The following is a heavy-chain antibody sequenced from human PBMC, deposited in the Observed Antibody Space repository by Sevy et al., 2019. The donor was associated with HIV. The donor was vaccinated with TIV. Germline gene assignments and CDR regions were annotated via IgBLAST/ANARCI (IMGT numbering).Heavy chain of an antibody. J-gene: IGHJ3*02. CDR3: AKDRAYYYDSSGFNDAFDI. Sequence: GGSLRLSCAASGFTFDDYAMHWVRQAPGKGLEWVSGISWNSGSIGYADSVKGRFTISRDNAKNSLYLQMNSLRAEHTDLYSCAKDRAYYYDSSGFNDAFDIWGQGTLVTVSS. V-gene: IGHV3-9*01. CDR2: ISWNSGSI. CDR1: GFTFDDYA. D-gene: IGHD3-22*01.